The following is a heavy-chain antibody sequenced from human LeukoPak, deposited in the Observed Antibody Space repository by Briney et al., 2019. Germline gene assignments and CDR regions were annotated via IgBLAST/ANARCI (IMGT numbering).Heavy chain of an antibody. CDR2: VFYSGST. D-gene: IGHD5-24*01. CDR3: ARGRDGYIFDY. J-gene: IGHJ4*02. V-gene: IGHV4-61*01. CDR1: DGSVSSGSYY. Sequence: TSETLSLTCTVSDGSVSSGSYYWSWIRQPPGKGLEWIGYVFYSGSTNYNPSLKSRVTISVDTSKNQFSLKLNSVTAADTAVYYCARGRDGYIFDYWGQGTLVTVSS.